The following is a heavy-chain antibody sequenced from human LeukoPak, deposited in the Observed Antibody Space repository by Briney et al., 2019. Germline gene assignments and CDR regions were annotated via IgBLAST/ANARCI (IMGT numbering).Heavy chain of an antibody. J-gene: IGHJ2*01. CDR2: IYHSGST. V-gene: IGHV4-38-2*01. D-gene: IGHD3-9*01. Sequence: SETLSLTCGVSGYAIRSGFYWGWIRQPPGKGLEWIGSIYHSGSTYYNPSLKSRVTISVDTSKNQFSLKVSSVTAADTAVYYCARGWHYDILTTSSRYFDLWGRGTLVTVSS. CDR1: GYAIRSGFY. CDR3: ARGWHYDILTTSSRYFDL.